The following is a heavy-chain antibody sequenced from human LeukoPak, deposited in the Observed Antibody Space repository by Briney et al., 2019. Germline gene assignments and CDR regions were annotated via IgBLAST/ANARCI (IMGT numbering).Heavy chain of an antibody. CDR2: ISTRGTTI. CDR3: EKGGLVVVAATGLI. V-gene: IGHV3-11*04. Sequence: GGSLRLSCAASGFTFSDYYMSWIRQAPGKGLEWISYISTRGTTIYYADSVRGRFTISRDNANNSLFLQMNSLRAEDTAVYYCEKGGLVVVAATGLIRGQGTMVTVSS. D-gene: IGHD2-15*01. J-gene: IGHJ3*02. CDR1: GFTFSDYY.